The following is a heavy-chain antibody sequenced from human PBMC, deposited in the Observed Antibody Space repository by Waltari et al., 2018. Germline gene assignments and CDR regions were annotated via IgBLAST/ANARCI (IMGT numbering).Heavy chain of an antibody. CDR2: IYYSGST. D-gene: IGHD3-3*01. V-gene: IGHV4-59*01. CDR3: ARESVTTSIDY. J-gene: IGHJ4*02. Sequence: QVQLQESGPGLVKPSETLSLTCTVSGGSISSYYWSWIRQPPGKGLEWIGYIYYSGSTNYNPSLKSRVTISVDTSKNQFSLKLSSVTAADTAVYYCARESVTTSIDYWGQGTLVTVSS. CDR1: GGSISSYY.